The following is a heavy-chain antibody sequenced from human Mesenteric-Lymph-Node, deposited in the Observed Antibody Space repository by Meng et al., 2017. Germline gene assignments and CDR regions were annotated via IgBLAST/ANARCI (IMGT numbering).Heavy chain of an antibody. V-gene: IGHV3-23*01. Sequence: GESLKISCAASGSTFSSHAMSWVRQAPGKGLEWVSTISASGGSTYYADSVKGRFTISRDNSKNTLYLQMNGLRAEDTAVYSCATHNWNDLGWFDPWGQGTLVTVSS. D-gene: IGHD1-1*01. CDR3: ATHNWNDLGWFDP. CDR2: ISASGGST. CDR1: GSTFSSHA. J-gene: IGHJ5*02.